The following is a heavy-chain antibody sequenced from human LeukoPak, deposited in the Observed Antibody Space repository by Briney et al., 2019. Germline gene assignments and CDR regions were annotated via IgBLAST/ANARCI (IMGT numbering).Heavy chain of an antibody. V-gene: IGHV3-9*01. CDR2: ISWNSGSI. CDR1: GFTFDDYA. D-gene: IGHD1-26*01. Sequence: PGGSLRLSCAASGFTFDDYAMHWVRQAPGKGLEWVSGISWNSGSIGYADSVKGRFTISRDNAKNSLYLQMNSLRAEDTALYYCAKGDYSGSYLFDYWGQGALVTVSS. J-gene: IGHJ4*02. CDR3: AKGDYSGSYLFDY.